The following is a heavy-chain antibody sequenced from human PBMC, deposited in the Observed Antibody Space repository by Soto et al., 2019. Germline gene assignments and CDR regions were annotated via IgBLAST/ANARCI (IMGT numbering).Heavy chain of an antibody. Sequence: ASVKVSCKASGYTFTRYYMHWVRQAPGQGLEWMGMIIPSGGSTSYAQRFQGRVTMTWDTSTSTVYMELRSLRYEDTAVYYCAREPELSFDYWGQGTLVTVSS. J-gene: IGHJ4*02. CDR3: AREPELSFDY. V-gene: IGHV1-46*01. CDR2: IIPSGGST. CDR1: GYTFTRYY. D-gene: IGHD1-26*01.